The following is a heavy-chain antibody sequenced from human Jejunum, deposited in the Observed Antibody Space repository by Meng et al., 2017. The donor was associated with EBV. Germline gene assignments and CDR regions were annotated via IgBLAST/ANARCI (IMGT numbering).Heavy chain of an antibody. CDR1: GFTFSGFW. CDR3: AKDRNYYIDY. V-gene: IGHV3-74*01. CDR2: INGDGSRT. J-gene: IGHJ4*02. Sequence: EVRRVESGGGLIQPGGFLRLSCAASGFTFSGFWMYWVRQVPGKGLVWISRINGDGSRTTYADSVKDRFTISRDNAKNTLYLQMNSLRAEDTAVYYCAKDRNYYIDYWGQGTLVTVSS.